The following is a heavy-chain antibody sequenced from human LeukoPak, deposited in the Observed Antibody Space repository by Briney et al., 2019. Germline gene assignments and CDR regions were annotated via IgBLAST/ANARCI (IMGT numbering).Heavy chain of an antibody. V-gene: IGHV1-46*01. J-gene: IGHJ4*02. Sequence: ASVKVSCKASGYTFTSYYMHWVRQAPGQGLEWMGIINPSGGSTSYAQKFQGRVTMTRDTSTSTVYMELSSLRSEDTAVYYCAREFSSSWFHPSEYYFDYWGQGTLVTVSS. CDR2: INPSGGST. D-gene: IGHD6-13*01. CDR3: AREFSSSWFHPSEYYFDY. CDR1: GYTFTSYY.